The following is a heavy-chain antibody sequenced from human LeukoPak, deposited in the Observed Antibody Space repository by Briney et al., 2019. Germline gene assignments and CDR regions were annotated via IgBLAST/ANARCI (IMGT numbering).Heavy chain of an antibody. CDR2: TKYRSKWYN. CDR3: ARSAFYGMDV. CDR1: GDSVSSNSVA. Sequence: SQTLSLTCAISGDSVSSNSVAWNWIRQSPSRGLEWLGRTKYRSKWYNSYAVSVKSRIIINSGTSKNQFSLQLNSVTPEDTAVYYCARSAFYGMDVWGQGTTVTVSS. V-gene: IGHV6-1*01. D-gene: IGHD3-3*01. J-gene: IGHJ6*02.